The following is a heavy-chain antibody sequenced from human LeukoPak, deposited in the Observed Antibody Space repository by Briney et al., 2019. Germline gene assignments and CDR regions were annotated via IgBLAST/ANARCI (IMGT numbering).Heavy chain of an antibody. V-gene: IGHV3-30*02. D-gene: IGHD3-3*01. CDR1: GSTFSSYG. CDR3: AKDFWSGYIVDY. Sequence: GGSLRLSCAASGSTFSSYGMHWVRQAPGKGLEWVAFIRYDGSNKYYADSVKGRFTISRDNSKNTLYLQMNSLRAEDTAVYYCAKDFWSGYIVDYWGQGTLVTVSS. CDR2: IRYDGSNK. J-gene: IGHJ4*02.